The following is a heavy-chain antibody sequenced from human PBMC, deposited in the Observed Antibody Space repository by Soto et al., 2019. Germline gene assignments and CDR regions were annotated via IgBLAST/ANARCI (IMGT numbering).Heavy chain of an antibody. Sequence: PSETLSLTCTVSGGSISSYYWSWIRQPPGKGLEWIGYIYNSGSTNYNPSLKSRVTISVDKSKNQFSLKLSSVTAADTAVYYCARDGRCGGDCYSFDYWGQGTLVIVSS. CDR1: GGSISSYY. CDR3: ARDGRCGGDCYSFDY. D-gene: IGHD2-21*02. V-gene: IGHV4-59*12. J-gene: IGHJ4*02. CDR2: IYNSGST.